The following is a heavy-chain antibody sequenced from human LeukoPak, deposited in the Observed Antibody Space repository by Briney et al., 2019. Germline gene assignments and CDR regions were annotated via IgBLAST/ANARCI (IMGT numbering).Heavy chain of an antibody. V-gene: IGHV3-21*01. J-gene: IGHJ4*02. CDR3: ARGPNYGDRVDYLDS. CDR1: GFTFSRSS. Sequence: GGSLRLSCAASGFTFSRSSMSWVRQAPGKGLEWVSSISTTSYIYYADSVKGRFTISRDNTKNSLYLQMNSLRAEDTAVYYCARGPNYGDRVDYLDSWGQGTKVTVSS. D-gene: IGHD4-17*01. CDR2: ISTTSYI.